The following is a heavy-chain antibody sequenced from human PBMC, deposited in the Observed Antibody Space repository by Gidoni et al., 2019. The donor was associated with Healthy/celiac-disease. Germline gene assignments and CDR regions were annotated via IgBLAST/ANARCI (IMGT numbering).Heavy chain of an antibody. CDR1: GGSFSGYY. Sequence: QVQLQQWGAGLLKPSETLSLTCAVYGGSFSGYYWSWIRQPPGKGLEWIGEINHSGSTNYNPSPKSRVTISVDTSKNQFSLKLSSVTAADTAVYYCARERSTSRKFDYWGQGTLVTVSS. J-gene: IGHJ4*02. CDR2: INHSGST. CDR3: ARERSTSRKFDY. D-gene: IGHD2-2*01. V-gene: IGHV4-34*01.